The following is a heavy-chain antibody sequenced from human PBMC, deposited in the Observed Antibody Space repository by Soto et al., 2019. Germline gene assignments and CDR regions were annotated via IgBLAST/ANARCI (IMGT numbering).Heavy chain of an antibody. CDR3: ARGCSSTSCYRSDYYYYGMDV. CDR2: IYPGDSDT. V-gene: IGHV5-51*01. CDR1: GYSFTSYW. D-gene: IGHD2-2*01. Sequence: GASLKISCKGSGYSFTSYWIGSVRQMPGKGLEWMGIIYPGDSDTRYSPSFQGQVTISADKSISTAYLQWSSLKASDTAMYYCARGCSSTSCYRSDYYYYGMDVWGQGTTVTVSS. J-gene: IGHJ6*02.